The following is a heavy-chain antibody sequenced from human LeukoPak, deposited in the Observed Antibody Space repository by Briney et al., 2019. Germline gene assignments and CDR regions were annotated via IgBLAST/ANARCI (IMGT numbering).Heavy chain of an antibody. D-gene: IGHD5-18*01. CDR1: GFTFNDYA. J-gene: IGHJ4*02. V-gene: IGHV3-43*02. CDR3: ATRGYSYALDY. Sequence: PGGSLRLSCAASGFTFNDYAMHWVRQAPGKGLEWVSLISGDGGSTYYADSVKGRFTISRDNSKNSLYLQMNSLRTKDTALYYCATRGYSYALDYWGQGTLVTVSS. CDR2: ISGDGGST.